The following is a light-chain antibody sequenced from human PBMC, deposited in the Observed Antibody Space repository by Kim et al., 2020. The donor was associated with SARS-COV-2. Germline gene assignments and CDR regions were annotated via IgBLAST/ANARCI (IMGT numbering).Light chain of an antibody. Sequence: APRKTARITCGRNNIGSKSVRWYQQKPGQAPVLVIYYDSDRPSGIPERFSGSNSGNTATLTISRVEAGDEADYYCQVWDSSSDHWVFGGGTQLTVL. CDR1: NIGSKS. J-gene: IGLJ3*02. CDR2: YDS. CDR3: QVWDSSSDHWV. V-gene: IGLV3-21*04.